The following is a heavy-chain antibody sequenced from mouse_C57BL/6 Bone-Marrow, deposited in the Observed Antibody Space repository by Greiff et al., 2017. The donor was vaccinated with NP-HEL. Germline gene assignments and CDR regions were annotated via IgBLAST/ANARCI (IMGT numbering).Heavy chain of an antibody. Sequence: EVQGVESGGDLVKPGGSLKLSCAASGFTFSSYGMSWVRQTPDKRLEWVATISSGGSYTYYPDSVKGRFTISRDNAKNTLYLQMSSLKSEDTAMYYCARHQIYFDVWGTGTTVTVSS. V-gene: IGHV5-6*01. CDR2: ISSGGSYT. J-gene: IGHJ1*03. CDR1: GFTFSSYG. CDR3: ARHQIYFDV.